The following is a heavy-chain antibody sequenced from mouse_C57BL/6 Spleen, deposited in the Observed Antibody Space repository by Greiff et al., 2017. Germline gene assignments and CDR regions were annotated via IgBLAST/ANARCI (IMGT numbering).Heavy chain of an antibody. J-gene: IGHJ4*01. CDR1: GYAFSSYW. CDR2: IYPGDGDT. V-gene: IGHV1-80*01. Sequence: QVQLKQSGAELVKPGASVKISCKASGYAFSSYWMNWVKQRPGKGLEWIGQIYPGDGDTNYNGKFKGKATLTADKSSSTAYMQLSSLTSEDSAVYFCARDGYDYGLYAMDYWGQGTSVTVSS. D-gene: IGHD2-4*01. CDR3: ARDGYDYGLYAMDY.